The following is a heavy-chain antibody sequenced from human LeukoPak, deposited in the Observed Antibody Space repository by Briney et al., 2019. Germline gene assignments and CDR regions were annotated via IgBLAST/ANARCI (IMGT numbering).Heavy chain of an antibody. CDR1: GFTFRSYW. D-gene: IGHD5-18*01. CDR2: IRQDGSEK. CDR3: ARDTGYSYGYQESPYAFDI. J-gene: IGHJ3*02. Sequence: PGGSLRLSCAASGFTFRSYWMSWVRQAPGKGLEWVANIRQDGSEKYYLDSVRGRFTISRDNAKNLLYLQMNTLRTEDTAVYYCARDTGYSYGYQESPYAFDIWGQGTMVTVSS. V-gene: IGHV3-7*01.